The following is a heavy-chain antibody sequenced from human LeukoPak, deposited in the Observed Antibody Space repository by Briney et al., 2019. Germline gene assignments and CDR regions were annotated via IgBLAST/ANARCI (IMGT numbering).Heavy chain of an antibody. D-gene: IGHD2-15*01. Sequence: ASVKVSCEASGYTFTGYYMHWVRQAPGQGLEWMGWINPNSGGTSYAQKFQGRVTMTRDTSISTAYMELSRLRSDDTAVYYCAREGPRYCSGGSCYLGYFDYWGQGTLVTVSS. J-gene: IGHJ4*02. CDR3: AREGPRYCSGGSCYLGYFDY. CDR1: GYTFTGYY. V-gene: IGHV1-2*02. CDR2: INPNSGGT.